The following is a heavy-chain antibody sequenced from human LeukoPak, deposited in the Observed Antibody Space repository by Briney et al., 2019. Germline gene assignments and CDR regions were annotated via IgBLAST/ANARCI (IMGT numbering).Heavy chain of an antibody. V-gene: IGHV4-39*07. CDR2: IYYSGST. Sequence: SETLSLTCTVSGGSISSSSYYWGWIRQPPGKGLEWIGSIYYSGSTYYNPSLKSRVTISVDTSKNQFSLKLSSVTAADTAVYYCARDSAGWELLLGKGAFDIWGQGTMVTVSS. CDR3: ARDSAGWELLLGKGAFDI. CDR1: GGSISSSSYY. J-gene: IGHJ3*02. D-gene: IGHD1-26*01.